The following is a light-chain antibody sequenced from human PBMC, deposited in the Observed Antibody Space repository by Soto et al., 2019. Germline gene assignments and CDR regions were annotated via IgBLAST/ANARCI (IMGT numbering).Light chain of an antibody. CDR3: QQYYSTPLT. Sequence: DIVMTHSPDSVAVSLGERATINCKSSQSVLYSSNNKNYLAWYQQKPGQPPKLLIYWASTRESGVPDRFSGSGSGTDFTLTISSLQAEDVAVYYCQQYYSTPLTFGQGTKVDIK. CDR2: WAS. J-gene: IGKJ1*01. V-gene: IGKV4-1*01. CDR1: QSVLYSSNNKNY.